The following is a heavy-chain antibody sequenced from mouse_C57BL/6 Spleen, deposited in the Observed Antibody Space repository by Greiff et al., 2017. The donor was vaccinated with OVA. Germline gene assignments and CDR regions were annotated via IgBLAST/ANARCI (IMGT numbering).Heavy chain of an antibody. CDR3: VRDGDGYYVSWFAY. D-gene: IGHD2-3*01. J-gene: IGHJ3*01. CDR1: GFTFNTYA. V-gene: IGHV10-3*01. Sequence: EVNLVESGGGLVQPKGSLKLSCAASGFTFNTYAMHWVRQAPGKGLEWVARIRSKSSNYATYYADSVKDRFTISRDDSQSMLYLQMNNLKTEDTAMYYCVRDGDGYYVSWFAYWGQGTLVTVSA. CDR2: IRSKSSNYAT.